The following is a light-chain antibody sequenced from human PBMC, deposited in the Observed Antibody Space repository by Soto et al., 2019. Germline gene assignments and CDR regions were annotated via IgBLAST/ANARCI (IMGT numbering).Light chain of an antibody. J-gene: IGLJ1*01. CDR3: SSYISSSTRPYV. Sequence: QSALTQPASVSGSPGQSITISCTGTSSDVGGYNLVSWYQQYPDKAPKLMIFDVNTRPSGVSNRFPGSKSGNTASLTISGRQAGDEADYYCSSYISSSTRPYVFGTGTKLTVL. V-gene: IGLV2-14*01. CDR1: SSDVGGYNL. CDR2: DVN.